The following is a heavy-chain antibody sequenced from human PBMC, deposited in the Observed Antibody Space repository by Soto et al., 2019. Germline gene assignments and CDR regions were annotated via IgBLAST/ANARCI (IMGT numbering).Heavy chain of an antibody. J-gene: IGHJ6*02. D-gene: IGHD2-2*01. CDR2: ISYDEIDK. CDR3: AKDSGYQLPDNYFYYGLDV. Sequence: GGSLRLSFPALGFTFTSHAMHWFRQTPGKGLEWVAAISYDEIDKKYASSVKGRFTVSRDNVKNTLSLQMNSLRPEDTAVYYCAKDSGYQLPDNYFYYGLDVWGQGTTVTVSS. CDR1: GFTFTSHA. V-gene: IGHV3-30*18.